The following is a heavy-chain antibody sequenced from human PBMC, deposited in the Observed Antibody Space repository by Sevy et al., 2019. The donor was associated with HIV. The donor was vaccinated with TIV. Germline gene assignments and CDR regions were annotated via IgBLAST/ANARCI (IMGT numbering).Heavy chain of an antibody. CDR1: GGSISVYY. Sequence: SETLSLTFTVSGGSISVYYWSWIRQPPGKELEYIGYVYHTGSTNYNPSLKSRVTISVDTSNNQFSLKLTSVTAADTAVYYCARAPPVRSGDDSLNWFDPWGQGTLVTVSS. D-gene: IGHD5-12*01. V-gene: IGHV4-59*01. CDR2: VYHTGST. J-gene: IGHJ5*02. CDR3: ARAPPVRSGDDSLNWFDP.